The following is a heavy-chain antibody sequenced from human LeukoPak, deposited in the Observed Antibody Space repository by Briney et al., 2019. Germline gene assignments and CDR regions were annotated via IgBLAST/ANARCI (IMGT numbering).Heavy chain of an antibody. CDR1: GFTFDDYA. CDR2: ISWNSGSI. J-gene: IGHJ6*02. CDR3: ARDSPVPRGMDV. Sequence: GGSLRLSCAASGFTFDDYAMHWVRQAPGKGLEWVSGISWNSGSIGYADSVKGRFTISRDNAKNSLYLQMNSLRAEDTAVYYCARDSPVPRGMDVWGQGTTVTVSS. V-gene: IGHV3-9*01.